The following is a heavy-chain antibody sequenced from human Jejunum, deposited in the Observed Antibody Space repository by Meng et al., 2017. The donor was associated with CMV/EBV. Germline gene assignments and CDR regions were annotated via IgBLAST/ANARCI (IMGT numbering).Heavy chain of an antibody. CDR3: ARAGLYGSGLGY. Sequence: GFTFSSYSMNWVRQAPGKGLEWVSSITSDSTYIYYADSVKGRFTISRDNAKNSLYLQMNSLRAEDTAVYYCARAGLYGSGLGYWGQGTLVTVSS. J-gene: IGHJ4*01. CDR2: ITSDSTYI. D-gene: IGHD6-19*01. CDR1: GFTFSSYS. V-gene: IGHV3-21*01.